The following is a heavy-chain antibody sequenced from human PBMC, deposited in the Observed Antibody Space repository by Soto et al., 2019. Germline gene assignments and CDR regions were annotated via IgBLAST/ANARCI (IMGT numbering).Heavy chain of an antibody. CDR3: ARDALGELSPRNWFDP. CDR1: GGSISSSNW. D-gene: IGHD3-10*01. V-gene: IGHV4-4*02. Sequence: QVQLQESGPGLVKPSGTLSLTCAVSGGSISSSNWWSWVRQPPGKGLEWIGEIYHSGSTNYNPSLTSRVTISVDKSKNQFSLKLSSVTAADTAVYYCARDALGELSPRNWFDPWGQGTLVTVSS. J-gene: IGHJ5*02. CDR2: IYHSGST.